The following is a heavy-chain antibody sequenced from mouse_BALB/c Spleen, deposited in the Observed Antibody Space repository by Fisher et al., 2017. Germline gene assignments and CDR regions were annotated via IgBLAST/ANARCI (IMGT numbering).Heavy chain of an antibody. D-gene: IGHD2-4*01. Sequence: KFKGKATLTVDKSSSTAYMELRSLTSEDSAVYYCARGGTMITLYAMDYWGQGTSVTVSS. V-gene: IGHV1-26*01. CDR3: ARGGTMITLYAMDY. J-gene: IGHJ4*01.